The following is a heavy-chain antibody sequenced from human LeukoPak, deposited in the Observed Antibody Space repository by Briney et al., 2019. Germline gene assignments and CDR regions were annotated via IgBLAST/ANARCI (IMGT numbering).Heavy chain of an antibody. CDR2: IYYSGST. D-gene: IGHD3-22*01. Sequence: PSETLSLTCTVSGGSISSYYWSWIRQPPGKGLEWIGYIYYSGSTNYNPSLKSRVTISVDTSKNQFSLKLSSVTAADTAVYYCARDSSGYYFGEGDAFDIWGQGTMATVSS. CDR3: ARDSSGYYFGEGDAFDI. V-gene: IGHV4-59*01. CDR1: GGSISSYY. J-gene: IGHJ3*02.